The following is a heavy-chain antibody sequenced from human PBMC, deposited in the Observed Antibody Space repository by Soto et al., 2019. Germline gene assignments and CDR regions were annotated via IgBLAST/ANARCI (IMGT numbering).Heavy chain of an antibody. V-gene: IGHV1-18*01. J-gene: IGHJ4*01. CDR2: ISAYNGNT. D-gene: IGHD6-13*01. CDR3: ATCIAEGAVLDY. Sequence: ASVKVSCKASGYTFTSYGISWVRHAPGQGLEWMGWISAYNGNTNYAQKLQGRVTMTTDTSTSTAYMELRSLRSDDTAVYYCATCIAEGAVLDYWGQGTLDIVSS. CDR1: GYTFTSYG.